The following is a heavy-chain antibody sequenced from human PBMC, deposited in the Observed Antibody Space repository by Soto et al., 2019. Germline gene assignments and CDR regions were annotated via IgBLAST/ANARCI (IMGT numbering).Heavy chain of an antibody. CDR1: GGSINNNNW. V-gene: IGHV4-4*02. D-gene: IGHD2-2*02. Sequence: TLSLTCAVSGGSINNNNWWSWVRQSPGKGLEYIGEIFHSETANYNPSLKSRVTISIDKSKNQFSLRLTSVTAADTAVYYCARAATPYRYGLDVWGQGTTVTVSS. J-gene: IGHJ6*02. CDR3: ARAATPYRYGLDV. CDR2: IFHSETA.